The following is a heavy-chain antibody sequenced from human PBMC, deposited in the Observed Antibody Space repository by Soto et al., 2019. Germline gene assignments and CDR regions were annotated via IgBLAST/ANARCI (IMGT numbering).Heavy chain of an antibody. CDR1: GFSLSTTGVG. D-gene: IGHD3-9*01. V-gene: IGHV2-5*02. J-gene: IGHJ4*02. CDR2: IYWDDDK. Sequence: GSGPTLVNPTQTLTLTCSFSGFSLSTTGVGVGWIRQPPGKALEWLALIYWDDDKRYSPSLKSRLTIIKDTSKNQVVLIMTNMDPVDTATYYCAHIGRHFDWFLSRYYLAYWGQGSLVTVSS. CDR3: AHIGRHFDWFLSRYYLAY.